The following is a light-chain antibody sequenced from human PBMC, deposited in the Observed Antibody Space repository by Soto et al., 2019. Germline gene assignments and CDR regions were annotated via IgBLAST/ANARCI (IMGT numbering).Light chain of an antibody. CDR2: GAS. J-gene: IGKJ2*01. V-gene: IGKV3-20*01. CDR3: QLYGSPPLYT. CDR1: QSVRSTY. Sequence: EVVLTQSPGTLSLSPGERAALSCRASQSVRSTYLAWYQQKPGQAPRLLIYGASSRATGSPDRFSGSGSGTDFTLTISRLEPEDFAVYYCQLYGSPPLYTFGQGTKLEI.